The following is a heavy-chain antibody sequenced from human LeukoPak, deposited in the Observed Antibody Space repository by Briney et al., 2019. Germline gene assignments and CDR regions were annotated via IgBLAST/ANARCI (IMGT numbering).Heavy chain of an antibody. CDR1: GGSISSGSYY. CDR3: ARDVPLVLRFLEWPPTYGMDV. J-gene: IGHJ6*02. V-gene: IGHV4-61*02. Sequence: SETLSPTCTVSGGSISSGSYYWSWIRQPAGKGLEWIGRIYTSGSTNYNPSLKSRVTISVDTSKNQFSLKLSSVTAADTAVYYCARDVPLVLRFLEWPPTYGMDVWGQGTTVTVSS. D-gene: IGHD3-3*01. CDR2: IYTSGST.